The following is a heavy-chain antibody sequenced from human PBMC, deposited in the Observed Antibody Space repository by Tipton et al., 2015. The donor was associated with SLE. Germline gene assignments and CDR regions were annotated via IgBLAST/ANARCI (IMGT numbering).Heavy chain of an antibody. Sequence: TLSLTCTVSGASLSSGRYYWTWIRQHPEKGLEWVGYIYYSGSTNYNPSLKSRVTISVDTSKNQFSLKLSSVTAADTAVYYCARDVAPAAVPLFEYWGQGTLVTVSS. CDR1: GASLSSGRYY. J-gene: IGHJ4*02. V-gene: IGHV4-31*03. CDR3: ARDVAPAAVPLFEY. CDR2: IYYSGST. D-gene: IGHD2-2*01.